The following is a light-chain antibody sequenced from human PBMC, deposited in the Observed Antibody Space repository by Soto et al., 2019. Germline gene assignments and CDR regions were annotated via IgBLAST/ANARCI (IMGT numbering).Light chain of an antibody. CDR1: QSIRSN. Sequence: EIVMTQSPAPVSATPGDRATLSCRAIQSIRSNLAWYQQKPGQDPRLLIYDASRRAMDIPVRFSGSGSGTEFTLTISSLQAEDFSLYFCQQYDNSPHLTCGGGTKAEF. CDR2: DAS. CDR3: QQYDNSPHLT. J-gene: IGKJ4*01. V-gene: IGKV3-15*01.